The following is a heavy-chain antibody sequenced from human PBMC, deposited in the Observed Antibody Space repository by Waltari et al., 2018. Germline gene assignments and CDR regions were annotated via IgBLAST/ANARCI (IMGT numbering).Heavy chain of an antibody. Sequence: QVQLQQWGAGLLKPSETLSLTCAVYGGSFSGYYWRWIRQPPGKGLEWIGEINHSGSASDDPSLKSRVTISVDTSKNRFSLKLSSVTAADTAVYYCARKCGGYSNYGTNYYGMDVWGQGTTVTVSS. D-gene: IGHD4-4*01. CDR3: ARKCGGYSNYGTNYYGMDV. J-gene: IGHJ6*02. V-gene: IGHV4-34*01. CDR1: GGSFSGYY. CDR2: INHSGSA.